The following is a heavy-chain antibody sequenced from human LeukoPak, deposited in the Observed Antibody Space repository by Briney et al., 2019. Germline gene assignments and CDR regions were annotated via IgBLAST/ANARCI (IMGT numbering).Heavy chain of an antibody. D-gene: IGHD6-13*01. CDR2: ISYDGSNK. V-gene: IGHV3-30*04. CDR1: GFTFSSYA. CDR3: ARDGPAAACFDY. Sequence: GRSLRLSCAASGFTFSSYAMHWVRQAPGKGLEWVAVISYDGSNKYYADSVKGRFTISRDNSKNTLSLQMNSLRAEDTAVYYCARDGPAAACFDYWGQGTLVTVSS. J-gene: IGHJ4*02.